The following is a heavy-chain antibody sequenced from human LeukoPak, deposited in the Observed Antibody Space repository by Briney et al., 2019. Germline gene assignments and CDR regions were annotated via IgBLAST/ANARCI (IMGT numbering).Heavy chain of an antibody. CDR1: GYTFTGYY. D-gene: IGHD3-10*01. CDR3: ARDFRFSPGSYELTMDY. CDR2: INPNSGGT. V-gene: IGHV1-2*02. Sequence: ASVKVSCKASGYTFTGYYMHWVRQAPGQGLEWMGWINPNSGGTNYAQKFQGRVTMTRDTSISTAYMELSRLRSDDTAMYYCARDFRFSPGSYELTMDYWGQGTLVTVSS. J-gene: IGHJ4*02.